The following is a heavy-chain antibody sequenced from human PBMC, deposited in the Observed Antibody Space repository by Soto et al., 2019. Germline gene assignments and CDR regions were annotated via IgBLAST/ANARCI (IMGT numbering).Heavy chain of an antibody. Sequence: SETLSLTCTVSGGSISSYYWSWIRQPPGKGLEWIGYIYYSGSTNYNPSLKSRVTISVDTSKNQFSLKLSSVTAADTAVYYCARGVGEFYYYYYMDVWGKGTTVTVSS. CDR2: IYYSGST. J-gene: IGHJ6*03. D-gene: IGHD3-10*01. CDR1: GGSISSYY. CDR3: ARGVGEFYYYYYMDV. V-gene: IGHV4-59*01.